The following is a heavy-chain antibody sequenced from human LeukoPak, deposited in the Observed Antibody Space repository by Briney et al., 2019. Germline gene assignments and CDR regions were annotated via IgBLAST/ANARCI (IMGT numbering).Heavy chain of an antibody. Sequence: SETLSLTCTVSGGSISSSSYYWGWIRQPPGKGLEWIGTIYYSGSTYYNPSLKSRVTLSVDTSKNQFSLKLSSVTAADTAVYYCARNLAGHFGGFYFDDWGQGTLVTLSS. CDR2: IYYSGST. D-gene: IGHD2-21*01. V-gene: IGHV4-39*07. CDR1: GGSISSSSYY. J-gene: IGHJ4*02. CDR3: ARNLAGHFGGFYFDD.